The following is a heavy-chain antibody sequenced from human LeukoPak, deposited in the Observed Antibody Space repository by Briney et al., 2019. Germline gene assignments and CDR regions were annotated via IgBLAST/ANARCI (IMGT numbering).Heavy chain of an antibody. V-gene: IGHV4-4*07. J-gene: IGHJ3*02. Sequence: SETLSLTCTVSGGSISSYYWNWIRQPAGKGLEWIGRIYTSGSTNYNPSLKSRVTMSVDTSKNQFSLKLSSVTAADTAVYYCARDRGRYSSSSGYDAFDIWGQGTMVTVSS. CDR1: GGSISSYY. CDR2: IYTSGST. CDR3: ARDRGRYSSSSGYDAFDI. D-gene: IGHD6-6*01.